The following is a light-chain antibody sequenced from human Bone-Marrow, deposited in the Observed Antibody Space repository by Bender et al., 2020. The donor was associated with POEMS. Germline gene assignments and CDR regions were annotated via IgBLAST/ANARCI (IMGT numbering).Light chain of an antibody. J-gene: IGLJ1*01. Sequence: QSALTQPASVSGSPGQSITISCTGTSSEIGGYNYVSWYQQHPGKAPKLMIYDVSSRPSGVSYRFSGSKSGNTASLTISGLQAEDEADYYCSSYTTRYTYVFGTGTKVTVL. CDR3: SSYTTRYTYV. CDR2: DVS. V-gene: IGLV2-14*03. CDR1: SSEIGGYNY.